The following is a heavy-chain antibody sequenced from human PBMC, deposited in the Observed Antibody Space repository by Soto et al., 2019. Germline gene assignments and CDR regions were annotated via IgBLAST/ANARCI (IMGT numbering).Heavy chain of an antibody. CDR3: AKDLRLRRDAEYFQH. Sequence: QVQLVESGGGVVQPGRSLRLSCVASGFTFSDYGMHWVRQAPGKGLEWVAVISYDGSNKYYADSVKGRFTISRDNSKNTLYLQMNSLRGGDTAVYYCAKDLRLRRDAEYFQHWGQGTLVTVSS. CDR2: ISYDGSNK. D-gene: IGHD6-25*01. V-gene: IGHV3-30*18. J-gene: IGHJ1*01. CDR1: GFTFSDYG.